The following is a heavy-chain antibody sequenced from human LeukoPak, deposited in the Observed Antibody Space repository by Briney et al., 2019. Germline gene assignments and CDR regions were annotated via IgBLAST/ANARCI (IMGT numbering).Heavy chain of an antibody. CDR3: ARHDGYGSGRWDWFDP. V-gene: IGHV4-39*01. CDR2: IYYSGST. J-gene: IGHJ5*02. Sequence: SETLSLTCTVSGGSISSSSYYWGWIRQPPGKGLEWIGSIYYSGSTYYNPSLKSRVTISVDTSKNQFSLKLSSVTAADTAVYYCARHDGYGSGRWDWFDPWGQGTLVTVSS. D-gene: IGHD3-10*01. CDR1: GGSISSSSYY.